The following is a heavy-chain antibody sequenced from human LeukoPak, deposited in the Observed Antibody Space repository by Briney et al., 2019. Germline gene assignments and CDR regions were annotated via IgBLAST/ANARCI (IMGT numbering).Heavy chain of an antibody. Sequence: SETLSLTCAVYGGPFSGYYWSWIRQPPGKGLEWIGEINHSGSTNYNPSLKSRVTMSVDTSKDQFSLKLMSVTAADTGVYYCARRRKVVRAGFDYWGQGTRVIVSS. J-gene: IGHJ4*02. CDR3: ARRRKVVRAGFDY. D-gene: IGHD2-21*01. CDR2: INHSGST. V-gene: IGHV4-34*01. CDR1: GGPFSGYY.